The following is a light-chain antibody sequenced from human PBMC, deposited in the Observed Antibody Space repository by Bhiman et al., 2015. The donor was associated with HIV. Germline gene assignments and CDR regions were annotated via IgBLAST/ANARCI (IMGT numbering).Light chain of an antibody. J-gene: IGLJ3*02. CDR1: SSNIGAGYD. CDR3: CSLGLEVWV. Sequence: QSVLTQPPSVSGAPGQRVTISCTGSSSNIGAGYDVHWYQQPPGTAPKLIIYEVNNRPSGVPDRFSGSKFGNTASLTISGLQAEDEADYYCCSLGLEVWVFGGGTKLTVL. CDR2: EVN. V-gene: IGLV1-40*01.